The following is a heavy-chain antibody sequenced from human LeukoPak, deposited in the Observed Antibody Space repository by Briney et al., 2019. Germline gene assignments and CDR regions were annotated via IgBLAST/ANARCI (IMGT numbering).Heavy chain of an antibody. J-gene: IGHJ4*02. CDR1: GYTFTSDG. CDR3: ARGFPGLTPFDY. D-gene: IGHD3/OR15-3a*01. Sequence: ASVKVSCKASGYTFTSDGISWVRQAPGQGLEWMGWISAYNGNTNYAQKLQGRVTMTTDTSTSTAYMELRSLGSDDTAVYYCARGFPGLTPFDYWGQGTMVTVSS. V-gene: IGHV1-18*01. CDR2: ISAYNGNT.